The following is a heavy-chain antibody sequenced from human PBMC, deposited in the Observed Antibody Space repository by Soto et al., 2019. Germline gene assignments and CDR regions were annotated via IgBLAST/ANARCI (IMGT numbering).Heavy chain of an antibody. V-gene: IGHV1-69*13. D-gene: IGHD3-10*01. Sequence: ASVKVSCKASGGTFSSYAISWVRQAPGQGLEWMGGIIPIFGTANYAQKFQGRVTITADESTSTAYMELSSLRSEDTAVYYCARGITMVRGEQYYFDYWGQGTLVTVSS. CDR1: GGTFSSYA. J-gene: IGHJ4*02. CDR2: IIPIFGTA. CDR3: ARGITMVRGEQYYFDY.